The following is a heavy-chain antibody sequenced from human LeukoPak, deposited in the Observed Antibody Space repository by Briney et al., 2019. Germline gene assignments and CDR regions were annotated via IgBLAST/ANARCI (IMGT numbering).Heavy chain of an antibody. CDR3: ARRVEMSSASATSNTWLDP. D-gene: IGHD3-10*01. CDR1: GDSISTYY. V-gene: IGHV4-59*01. CDR2: AHFSGDT. J-gene: IGHJ5*02. Sequence: SETLSLTCTVSGDSISTYYWNRIRQRPGKGLEWIGHAHFSGDTNYNPSLKSRVTISLDSAKNQFSLRLISVTAADTAVYYCARRVEMSSASATSNTWLDPWGQGTLVSVSP.